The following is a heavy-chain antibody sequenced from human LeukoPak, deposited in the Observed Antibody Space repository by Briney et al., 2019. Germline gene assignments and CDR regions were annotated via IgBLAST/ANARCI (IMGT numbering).Heavy chain of an antibody. J-gene: IGHJ6*03. CDR2: IRYDGSNK. Sequence: PGGSLRLSCTASGFTFSTYGMHWVRQAPGKGLEWVAFIRYDGSNKYYADSVKGRFTISRDNSKNTLYLQMNSLRAEDTAVYYCARTHYSSSWYSNYYYMDVWGKGTTVTISS. D-gene: IGHD6-13*01. CDR3: ARTHYSSSWYSNYYYMDV. V-gene: IGHV3-30*02. CDR1: GFTFSTYG.